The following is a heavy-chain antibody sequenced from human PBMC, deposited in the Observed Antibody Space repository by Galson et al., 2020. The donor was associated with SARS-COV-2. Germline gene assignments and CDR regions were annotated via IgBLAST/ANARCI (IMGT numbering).Heavy chain of an antibody. Sequence: GESLKISCKGSGYSFAGYWIGWVRQMPGKRLEWIGMIYPADSDTRYSPSFQGQVSISADRSTSTAFLQWNSLRASDTAMYYCARHFSRHVMNSIYIDSWGQGTLVTVSS. V-gene: IGHV5-51*01. CDR1: GYSFAGYW. CDR2: IYPADSDT. CDR3: ARHFSRHVMNSIYIDS. D-gene: IGHD2-21*01. J-gene: IGHJ4*02.